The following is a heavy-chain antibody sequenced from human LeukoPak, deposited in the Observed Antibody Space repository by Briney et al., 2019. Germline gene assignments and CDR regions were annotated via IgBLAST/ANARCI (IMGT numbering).Heavy chain of an antibody. CDR2: IKPDESRI. D-gene: IGHD1-26*01. J-gene: IGHJ3*02. CDR3: ARLILWETSNAFDI. CDR1: GFSFNNYR. V-gene: IGHV3-7*03. Sequence: PGGSLRLSCVASGFSFNNYRMTWVRQAPGKGLEWLAHIKPDESRIFYADSVKGRFAISRDNAKNSVYLQMNSLRAEDTAVYFCARLILWETSNAFDIWGQGTMVTVSS.